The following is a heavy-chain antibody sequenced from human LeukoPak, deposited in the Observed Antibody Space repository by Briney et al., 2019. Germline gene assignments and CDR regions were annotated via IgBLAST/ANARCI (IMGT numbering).Heavy chain of an antibody. Sequence: GASVKVSCKASGGTFSSYVISWVRQAPGQGLEWMGGIIPIFGTANYAQKFQGRVTITADKSTSTAYMELSSLRSENTAVYYCARETAPSYDYVWGSYRSGVGIWGQGTMVTVSS. D-gene: IGHD3-16*02. CDR2: IIPIFGTA. CDR3: ARETAPSYDYVWGSYRSGVGI. CDR1: GGTFSSYV. V-gene: IGHV1-69*06. J-gene: IGHJ3*02.